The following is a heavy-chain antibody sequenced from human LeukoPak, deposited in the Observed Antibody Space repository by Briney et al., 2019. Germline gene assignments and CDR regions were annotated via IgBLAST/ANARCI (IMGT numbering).Heavy chain of an antibody. CDR2: INPNSGGT. CDR1: GGTFNSYA. Sequence: ASVKVSCKASGGTFNSYAISWVRQAPGQGLEWMGWINPNSGGTNYAQKFQGTVTMTRDTSISTAYMELTRLRSDDTAVYYCARVFVGRFDYWGQGTLVTVSS. D-gene: IGHD3-10*01. V-gene: IGHV1-2*02. CDR3: ARVFVGRFDY. J-gene: IGHJ4*02.